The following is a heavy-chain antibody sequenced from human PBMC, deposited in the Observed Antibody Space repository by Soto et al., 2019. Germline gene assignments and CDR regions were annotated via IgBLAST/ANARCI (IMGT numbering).Heavy chain of an antibody. CDR3: AKDAAARQDGHLDY. Sequence: QVQLVESGGGVVQPGRSLRLSCAASGFTFSSYGMHWVRQAPGKGLEWVAVISYDGSNKYYADSVKGRFTISRDNSKNPLYLQMNSLRAEDTAVYYCAKDAAARQDGHLDYWGQGTLVTVSS. J-gene: IGHJ4*02. CDR1: GFTFSSYG. D-gene: IGHD6-6*01. CDR2: ISYDGSNK. V-gene: IGHV3-30*18.